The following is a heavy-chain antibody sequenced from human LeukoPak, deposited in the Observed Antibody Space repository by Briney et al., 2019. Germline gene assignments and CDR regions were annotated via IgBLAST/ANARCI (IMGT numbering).Heavy chain of an antibody. CDR2: IRVYNGKT. V-gene: IGHV1-18*04. CDR1: GYNFNSFG. J-gene: IGHJ6*03. CDR3: AREAYSGNFGYYYYYYYMDV. Sequence: GASVMVSCKASGYNFNSFGITWVRQAPGQGLEWMGWIRVYNGKTQYAENFQGRVTMTADTTTSTAYMELRSLTSDDTAVYYCAREAYSGNFGYYYYYYYMDVWGKGTTVTISS. D-gene: IGHD1-26*01.